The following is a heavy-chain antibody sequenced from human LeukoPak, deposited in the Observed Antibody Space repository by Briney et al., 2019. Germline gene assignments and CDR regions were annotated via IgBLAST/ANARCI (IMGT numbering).Heavy chain of an antibody. CDR1: GFTFGDYA. J-gene: IGHJ4*02. D-gene: IGHD1-1*01. CDR3: TRDRGAYNLYDY. CDR2: IRSKAYGETA. Sequence: GGSLRLSCTASGFTFGDYAMSWIRQAPGKGLEWVGFIRSKAYGETADYAASVKGRFTISRDDSKAIAYLQMNSLKTEDTTVYHCTRDRGAYNLYDYWGQGTLVTVSS. V-gene: IGHV3-49*03.